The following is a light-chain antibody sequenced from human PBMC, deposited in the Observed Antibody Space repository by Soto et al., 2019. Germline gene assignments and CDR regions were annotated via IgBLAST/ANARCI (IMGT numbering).Light chain of an antibody. CDR3: LXHNSYPLT. Sequence: DLQMTRGSSYIGRAVGRKGAMTSVASQGIRNDLGWYQQKTGNAPKRLIYAASSLQSWVPYRLSGSGSGTDLHLTISKLQPEDFATYYCLXHNSYPLTCGGGTKVDIK. J-gene: IGKJ4*01. V-gene: IGKV1-17*02. CDR1: QGIRND. CDR2: AAS.